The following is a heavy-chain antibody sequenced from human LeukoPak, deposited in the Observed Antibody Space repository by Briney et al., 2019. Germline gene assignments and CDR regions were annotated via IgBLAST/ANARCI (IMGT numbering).Heavy chain of an antibody. J-gene: IGHJ4*02. Sequence: GRSLRLSCAASGFTFSSYAMHWVRQAPGKGLEWVAVISYDGNNKYYADSVKGRFTISRDNSKNTLYLQMNSLRAEDTAVYYCAREGSSSWTPTCFDYWGQGTLVTVSS. CDR2: ISYDGNNK. CDR3: AREGSSSWTPTCFDY. D-gene: IGHD6-13*01. CDR1: GFTFSSYA. V-gene: IGHV3-30-3*01.